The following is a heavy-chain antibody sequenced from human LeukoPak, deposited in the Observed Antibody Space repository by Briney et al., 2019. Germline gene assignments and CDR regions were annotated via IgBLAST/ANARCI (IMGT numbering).Heavy chain of an antibody. CDR1: GFTFSSYA. V-gene: IGHV3-23*01. CDR3: VREDTPATANY. J-gene: IGHJ4*02. Sequence: PTGGSLRLSCAASGFTFSSYAMSWVRQAPGKGLEWVSAISGGGDITYYADSVTGRFTISRDNSKDTLFLQMHSLRPGDTAVYYCVREDTPATANYWGQGTLVTISS. CDR2: ISGGGDIT. D-gene: IGHD2-21*02.